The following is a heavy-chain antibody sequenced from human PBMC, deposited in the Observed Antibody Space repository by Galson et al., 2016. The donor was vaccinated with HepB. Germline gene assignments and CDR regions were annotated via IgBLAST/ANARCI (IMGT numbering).Heavy chain of an antibody. CDR3: ARLSLGDTAFGFDY. J-gene: IGHJ4*02. CDR1: GGSIRISSYY. CDR2: IYYSGDT. Sequence: SETLSLTCTVSGGSIRISSYYWAWIRQPPGKGLEWIGSIYYSGDTYYNPSLKSRVTITVDTSKNQFSLKLTSVTAADTAVYYVARLSLGDTAFGFDYWGQGTLVTVSS. D-gene: IGHD1-26*01. V-gene: IGHV4-39*01.